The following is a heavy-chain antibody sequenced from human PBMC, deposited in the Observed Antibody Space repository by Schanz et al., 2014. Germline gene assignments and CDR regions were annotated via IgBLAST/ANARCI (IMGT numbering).Heavy chain of an antibody. Sequence: EVQLLESGGGLVQPGGSLRLSCAASGFTFGDYAMTWVRQAPGRGLQWVSAINTGVNTYYADSVRGRFTMSRDNSKNTLYLQMNSLRAGDAAVYYCARGLIAVAGGAFDDWGQGTLVTVSS. CDR2: INTGVNT. CDR3: ARGLIAVAGGAFDD. D-gene: IGHD6-13*01. CDR1: GFTFGDYA. V-gene: IGHV3-23*01. J-gene: IGHJ4*01.